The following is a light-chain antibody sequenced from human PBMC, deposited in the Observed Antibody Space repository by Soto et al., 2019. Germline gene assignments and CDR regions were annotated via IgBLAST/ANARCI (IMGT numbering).Light chain of an antibody. V-gene: IGKV1-39*01. J-gene: IGKJ1*01. Sequence: DIQMTQSPSSLSASVGDRVTISCRASQTIYRYLNWYQQKAGQAPKLMVCSASTTQSGVPSRFSGRGSGTEFTFTISSLQPEDFATYYCQQSYSSPRTFGQGTRVEI. CDR2: SAS. CDR1: QTIYRY. CDR3: QQSYSSPRT.